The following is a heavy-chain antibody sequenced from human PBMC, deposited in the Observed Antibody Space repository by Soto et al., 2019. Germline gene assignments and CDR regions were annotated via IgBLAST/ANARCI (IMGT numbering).Heavy chain of an antibody. V-gene: IGHV3-30*18. D-gene: IGHD6-13*01. Sequence: QVQLVESGGGVVQPGRSLRLSCAASGFTFSSYGMHWVRQAPGKGLEWVAVISYEGSNKYYADSVKGRFTISRDNSKNTLYLQMNSLRAEDTAVYYCAKAYRIAAAGTPDDWGQGTLVTVSS. CDR3: AKAYRIAAAGTPDD. CDR2: ISYEGSNK. J-gene: IGHJ4*02. CDR1: GFTFSSYG.